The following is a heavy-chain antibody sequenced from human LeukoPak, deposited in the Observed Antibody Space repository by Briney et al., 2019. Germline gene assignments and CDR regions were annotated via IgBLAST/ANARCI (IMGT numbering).Heavy chain of an antibody. V-gene: IGHV4-59*01. CDR2: IYYNGTT. J-gene: IGHJ3*01. D-gene: IGHD3-22*01. Sequence: PSETLSLTCAVYGGSFSGYYWSWIRQPPGKGLQWLGHIYYNGTTNYNPSLKSRVTMSVDTSKNQFSLKLSSVTAADTAVYFCARGPPILHFYDRVDAFDLWGQGTMVTVSA. CDR1: GGSFSGYY. CDR3: ARGPPILHFYDRVDAFDL.